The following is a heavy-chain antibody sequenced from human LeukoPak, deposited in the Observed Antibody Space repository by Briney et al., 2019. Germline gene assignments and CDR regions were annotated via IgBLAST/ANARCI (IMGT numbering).Heavy chain of an antibody. V-gene: IGHV3-23*01. D-gene: IGHD3-3*01. J-gene: IGHJ5*02. Sequence: PGGSLRLSCAASGFTFSSYAMSWVRRAPGKGLEWVSAMSGSAGSTYYADSLKGRFTISRDNSKNTLYLQMNSLRAEDTAVYYCARAVDFWSGYPQPNWFDPWGQGTLVTVSS. CDR1: GFTFSSYA. CDR2: MSGSAGST. CDR3: ARAVDFWSGYPQPNWFDP.